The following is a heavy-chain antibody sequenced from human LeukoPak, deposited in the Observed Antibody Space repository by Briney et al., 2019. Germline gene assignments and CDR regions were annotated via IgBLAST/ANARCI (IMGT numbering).Heavy chain of an antibody. J-gene: IGHJ4*02. CDR2: ITSSSDYI. D-gene: IGHD2-21*01. Sequence: GGSLRLSCAASGFTFSSYTMNWVRQAPGKGLEWVSSITSSSDYIYYADSVKGRFTISRDNAKNSLYLQMNSLRAEDTAVYYCAGGGVIAIPYWGQGTLVTVSS. CDR1: GFTFSSYT. CDR3: AGGGVIAIPY. V-gene: IGHV3-21*01.